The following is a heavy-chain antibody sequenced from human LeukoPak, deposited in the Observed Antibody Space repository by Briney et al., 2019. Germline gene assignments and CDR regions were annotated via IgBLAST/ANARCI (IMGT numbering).Heavy chain of an antibody. Sequence: SETLSLTCTVSGGSISSSNNYWGWIRQPPGKGLEWIGNIYYSGSTYYNPSLKSRVTISVDTSKNQFSLKLSSVTAADTAVYYCAREVAYDAFDIWGQGTMVTVSS. CDR2: IYYSGST. CDR3: AREVAYDAFDI. J-gene: IGHJ3*02. D-gene: IGHD2-15*01. CDR1: GGSISSSNNY. V-gene: IGHV4-39*07.